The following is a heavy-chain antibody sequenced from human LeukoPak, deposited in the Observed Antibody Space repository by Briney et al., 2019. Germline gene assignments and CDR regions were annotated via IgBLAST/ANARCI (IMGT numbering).Heavy chain of an antibody. CDR2: IKQDGSEK. D-gene: IGHD3-22*01. CDR3: ARRVGYYYDSSGYENYYYYYMDV. V-gene: IGHV3-7*01. CDR1: GFTFSSYW. Sequence: GGSLRLSCAASGFTFSSYWMSWVHQAPGKGLEWVANIKQDGSEKYYVDSVKGRFTISRDNAKNSLYLQMNSLRAEDTAVYYCARRVGYYYDSSGYENYYYYYMDVWGKGTTVTVSS. J-gene: IGHJ6*03.